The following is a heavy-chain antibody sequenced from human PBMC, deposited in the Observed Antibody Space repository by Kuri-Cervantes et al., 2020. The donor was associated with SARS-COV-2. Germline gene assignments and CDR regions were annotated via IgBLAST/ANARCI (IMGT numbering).Heavy chain of an antibody. CDR2: ISYDGSNK. J-gene: IGHJ4*02. CDR3: ARDDLYSSGGNYY. V-gene: IGHV3-30-3*01. CDR1: GFTFSSHA. D-gene: IGHD6-19*01. Sequence: LSLTCAASGFTFSSHAMHWVRQAPGKGLEWVAVISYDGSNKYYADSVKGRFTISRDNSKNTLYLQMNSLRAEDTAVYYCARDDLYSSGGNYYWGQGTLVTVSS.